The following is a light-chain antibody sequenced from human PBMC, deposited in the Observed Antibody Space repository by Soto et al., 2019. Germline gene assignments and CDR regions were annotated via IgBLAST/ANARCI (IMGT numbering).Light chain of an antibody. J-gene: IGLJ1*01. V-gene: IGLV4-69*01. CDR3: QTWGTGIHYV. Sequence: QLVLTQSPSASASLGASVTLTCTLSSGHSSYAIAWHQQQPEKGPRYLMKLNSDGSHNKGDGIPDRFSGSSSGAERYLTISSLQSEDEDDYYCQTWGTGIHYVFGTGTKLTVL. CDR1: SGHSSYA. CDR2: LNSDGSH.